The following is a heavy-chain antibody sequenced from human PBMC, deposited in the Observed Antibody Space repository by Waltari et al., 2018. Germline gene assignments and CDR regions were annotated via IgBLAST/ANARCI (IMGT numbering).Heavy chain of an antibody. Sequence: EVQLLESGGGLVQPGGSLRLSCAASGFTFSSYAMSWVRQAPGKGLEGVSAISGSGGSTYYADSVKGRFTISRDNSKNTLYLQMNSLRAEDTAVYYCAEHYDFWSGYSYWGQGTLVTVSS. V-gene: IGHV3-23*01. D-gene: IGHD3-3*01. J-gene: IGHJ4*02. CDR1: GFTFSSYA. CDR2: ISGSGGST. CDR3: AEHYDFWSGYSY.